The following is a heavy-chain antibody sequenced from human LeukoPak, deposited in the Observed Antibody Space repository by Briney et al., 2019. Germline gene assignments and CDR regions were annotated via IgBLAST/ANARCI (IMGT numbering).Heavy chain of an antibody. J-gene: IGHJ6*03. D-gene: IGHD3-10*01. CDR1: GFTFSSYI. CDR3: AKLYYGSGSVVYYYYMDV. V-gene: IGHV3-21*01. CDR2: ISSSNNYL. Sequence: GGSLRLSCAASGFTFSSYIMNWVRQAPGKGLEWVSSISSSNNYLYYADSVKGRFTISRDNSKNTLYLQMNSLRAEDTAVYYCAKLYYGSGSVVYYYYMDVWGKGTTVTISS.